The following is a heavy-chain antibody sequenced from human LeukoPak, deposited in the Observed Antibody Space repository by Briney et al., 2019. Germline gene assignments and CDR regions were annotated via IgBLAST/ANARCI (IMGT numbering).Heavy chain of an antibody. V-gene: IGHV1-69*04. CDR3: ARDSITIFGVVIANFDY. J-gene: IGHJ4*02. CDR1: GGTLSSYA. Sequence: GASVKVSCKASGGTLSSYAISWVRQAPGQGLEWMGRIIPILGIANYAQKFQGRVTITADKSTSTAYMELSSLRSEDTAVYYCARDSITIFGVVIANFDYWGQGTLVTVSS. D-gene: IGHD3-3*01. CDR2: IIPILGIA.